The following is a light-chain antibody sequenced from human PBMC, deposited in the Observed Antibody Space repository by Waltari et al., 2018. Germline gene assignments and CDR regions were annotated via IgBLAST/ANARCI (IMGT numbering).Light chain of an antibody. V-gene: IGLV2-11*01. CDR1: TSDVGGYNY. CDR3: CAFAGTYTWV. CDR2: DVT. J-gene: IGLJ3*02. Sequence: SVLTQPRSVSGSPGQSVTISCTGTTSDVGGYNYVSWYQHHPGTAPKLMNFDVTQRPAGVPDRFSGSKSANTASLTISGLQAEDEADYDCCAFAGTYTWVFGGGTKVTVL.